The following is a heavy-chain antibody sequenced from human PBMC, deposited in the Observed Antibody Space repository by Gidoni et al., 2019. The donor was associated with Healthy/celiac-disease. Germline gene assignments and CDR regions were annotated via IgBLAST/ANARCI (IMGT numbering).Heavy chain of an antibody. Sequence: SGFTFSGYGMHWVRQAPGKWLEWVAVISNDGSNKYYADYVKGRFTISRDNSKNTLYLQMNSLRAEDTAVYYCGGSGVDAFDIWGQGTMVTVSS. CDR2: ISNDGSNK. J-gene: IGHJ3*02. CDR3: GGSGVDAFDI. V-gene: IGHV3-30*03. D-gene: IGHD1-26*01. CDR1: GFTFSGYG.